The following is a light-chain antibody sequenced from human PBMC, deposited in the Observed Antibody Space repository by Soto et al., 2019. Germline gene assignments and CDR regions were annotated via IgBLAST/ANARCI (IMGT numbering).Light chain of an antibody. Sequence: QLVLTQSSSASASLGSSVKLTCTLSSGHSSYIIAWHQQQPGKAPRYLMKLEGSGNYNKGSGVPDRFSGSSSGADRYLTISNVQFADEADYYCETWDSNTRLFGGGTKLTVL. CDR1: SGHSSYI. CDR2: LEGSGNY. J-gene: IGLJ2*01. V-gene: IGLV4-60*02. CDR3: ETWDSNTRL.